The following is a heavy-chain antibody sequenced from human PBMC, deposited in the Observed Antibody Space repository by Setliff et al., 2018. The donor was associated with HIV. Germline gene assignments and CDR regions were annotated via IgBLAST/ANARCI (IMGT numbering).Heavy chain of an antibody. Sequence: SETLSLTCTVSGGSISSSHDFWNWIRQPPGKGLEWIGAISYGGITYYNPSLASRVTISVDTSKNQFSLKVTSVTAADTAVYYCARVPGRDYYDTSGDFDYWGLGTPVTVSS. J-gene: IGHJ4*02. D-gene: IGHD3-22*01. CDR2: ISYGGIT. CDR1: GGSISSSHDF. V-gene: IGHV4-39*07. CDR3: ARVPGRDYYDTSGDFDY.